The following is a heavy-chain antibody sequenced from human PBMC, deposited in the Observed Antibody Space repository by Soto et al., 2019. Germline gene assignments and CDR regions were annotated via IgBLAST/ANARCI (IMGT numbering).Heavy chain of an antibody. V-gene: IGHV3-33*01. CDR2: IWYDGSNK. CDR1: GFTFSTYG. Sequence: QVQLVESGGGVVQPGRSLRLSCAASGFTFSTYGMYWVRQAPGKGLEWVALIWYDGSNKYYGDSVKDRFTVSRDNSKNTLSLQMNSLRAEDTAVYYCASGYPSHLGYWGQGTLVTVSS. J-gene: IGHJ4*02. D-gene: IGHD3-22*01. CDR3: ASGYPSHLGY.